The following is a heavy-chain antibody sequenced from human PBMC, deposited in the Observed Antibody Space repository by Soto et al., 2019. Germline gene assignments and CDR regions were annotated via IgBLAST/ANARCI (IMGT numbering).Heavy chain of an antibody. CDR2: IYYSGST. CDR3: ARTYDYVWGSYRYAGYFDY. D-gene: IGHD3-16*02. V-gene: IGHV4-59*01. J-gene: IGHJ4*02. Sequence: SETLSLTCTVSGGSISSYYWSWIRQPPGKGLEWIGYIYYSGSTNYNPSLKSRVTISVDTSKNQFSLKLSSVTAADTAVYYCARTYDYVWGSYRYAGYFDYWGQGTLVTVSS. CDR1: GGSISSYY.